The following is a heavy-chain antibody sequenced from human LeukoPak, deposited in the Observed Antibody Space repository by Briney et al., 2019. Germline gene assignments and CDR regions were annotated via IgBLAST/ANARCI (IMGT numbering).Heavy chain of an antibody. J-gene: IGHJ4*02. D-gene: IGHD3-22*01. CDR2: ISSSSSYT. Sequence: GGSLRLSCAASGFTFSDYYMSWIRQAPGKGLGWVSYISSSSSYTNYADSVKGRFTISRDNAKNSLYLQMNSLRAEDTAVYYCARDLYDSSGYYCDYWGQGTLVTVSS. CDR3: ARDLYDSSGYYCDY. CDR1: GFTFSDYY. V-gene: IGHV3-11*05.